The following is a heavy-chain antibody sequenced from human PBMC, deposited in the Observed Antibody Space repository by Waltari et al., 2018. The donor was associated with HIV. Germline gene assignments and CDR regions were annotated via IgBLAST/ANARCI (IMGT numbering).Heavy chain of an antibody. V-gene: IGHV1-2*02. CDR2: INPNSGGT. D-gene: IGHD3-10*01. Sequence: QVQLVQSGAEVKKPGASVKVSCKASGYTFTGYYMHRVRQARGQGIEWMGVINPNSGGTNYAQKFQGRCTMTRDTSISTAHMELSRLRSDDTAVYYCARADYYGSGSQDYWGQGTMVTVSS. J-gene: IGHJ4*02. CDR3: ARADYYGSGSQDY. CDR1: GYTFTGYY.